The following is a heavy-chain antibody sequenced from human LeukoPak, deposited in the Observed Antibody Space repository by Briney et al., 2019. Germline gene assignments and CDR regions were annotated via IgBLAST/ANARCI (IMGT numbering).Heavy chain of an antibody. Sequence: SETLSLTCTVSGGSISSSNYYWGWIRQPPGKGLEWIGSIYYSGSTYYNPSLKGRVTISVDTSKNQFSLKLSSVTAADTAVYYCARLNYYGSGSYYYFDYWGQGTLVTVSS. D-gene: IGHD3-10*01. CDR2: IYYSGST. CDR1: GGSISSSNYY. J-gene: IGHJ4*02. CDR3: ARLNYYGSGSYYYFDY. V-gene: IGHV4-39*07.